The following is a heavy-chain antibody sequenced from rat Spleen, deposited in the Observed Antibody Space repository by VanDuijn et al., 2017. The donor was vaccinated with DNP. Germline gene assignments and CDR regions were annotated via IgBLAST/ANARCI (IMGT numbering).Heavy chain of an antibody. CDR3: ARQELRVWDY. J-gene: IGHJ2*01. CDR2: IGTGGGNT. Sequence: EVQLVESGGGLVQPGRSMKLSCAASGFTFSNYYLAWVRQAPAKGLEWVASIGTGGGNTYYRDSVKGRFTISRDNAKNTQYLQMDSLRSEDTATYYCARQELRVWDYWGQGVMVTVSS. CDR1: GFTFSNYY. V-gene: IGHV5-25*01. D-gene: IGHD1-7*01.